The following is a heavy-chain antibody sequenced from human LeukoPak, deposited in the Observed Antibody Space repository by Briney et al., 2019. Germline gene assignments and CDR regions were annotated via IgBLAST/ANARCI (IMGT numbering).Heavy chain of an antibody. J-gene: IGHJ6*02. Sequence: GGSLRLSCAASGFTFDDYTVHRVRQAPGKGLEWVSLISWDGGSTSYADSVKGRFTISRDNSKNSLYLQMNSLRTEDTALYYCAKAGMGATLYYGMDVWGQGTTVTVSS. CDR1: GFTFDDYT. V-gene: IGHV3-43*01. D-gene: IGHD1-26*01. CDR2: ISWDGGST. CDR3: AKAGMGATLYYGMDV.